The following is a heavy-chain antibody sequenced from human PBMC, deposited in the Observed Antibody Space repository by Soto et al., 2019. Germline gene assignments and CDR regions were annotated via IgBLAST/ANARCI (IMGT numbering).Heavy chain of an antibody. Sequence: QVQLQESGPGLVKPSETLSLTCTVSGGSVSSGSYYWSWIRQPPGKGLEWIGYIYYSGSTNYNPSPKSRVTISVDTSNNQFSLKLSSVTAADTAVYYCARDRRGSISGWTLGGPWFDPWGQGTLVTVSS. V-gene: IGHV4-61*01. CDR1: GGSVSSGSYY. CDR2: IYYSGST. CDR3: ARDRRGSISGWTLGGPWFDP. J-gene: IGHJ5*02. D-gene: IGHD6-19*01.